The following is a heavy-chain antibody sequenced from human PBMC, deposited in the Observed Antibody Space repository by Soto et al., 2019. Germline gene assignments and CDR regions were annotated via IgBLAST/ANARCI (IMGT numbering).Heavy chain of an antibody. D-gene: IGHD1-26*01. J-gene: IGHJ5*02. CDR3: ARGKVGTNPNWLDP. Sequence: VQLVESGGGLVQPGGSLRLSCAASGFTVSSSYLYWVRQAPGRGLEWVSSIYISGSTYYANSVQGTFTISRDNSKNTLYLQTNSLRAEDTAVYYCARGKVGTNPNWLDPWGQGTLVTVSS. V-gene: IGHV3-66*01. CDR1: GFTVSSSY. CDR2: IYISGST.